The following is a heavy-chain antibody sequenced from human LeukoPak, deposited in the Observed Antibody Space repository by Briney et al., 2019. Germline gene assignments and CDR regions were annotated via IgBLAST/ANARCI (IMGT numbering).Heavy chain of an antibody. Sequence: ASVKVSCKASGYIFTSYGINWVRQAPGQGLEWMGWISSYNGHTNYAQKFQSIITMTTDTSTSTAYKELRSLRSDDTAVYYGATQSPAFDYWGQGTLVTVSS. J-gene: IGHJ4*02. CDR2: ISSYNGHT. CDR1: GYIFTSYG. V-gene: IGHV1-18*01. CDR3: ATQSPAFDY.